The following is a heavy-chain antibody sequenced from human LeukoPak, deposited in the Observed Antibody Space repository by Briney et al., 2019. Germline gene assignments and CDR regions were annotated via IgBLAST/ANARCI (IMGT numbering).Heavy chain of an antibody. D-gene: IGHD1/OR15-1a*01. CDR1: GGSISSGSYY. Sequence: TSETLSLTCTVSGGSISSGSYYWGWIRQPPGKGLEWIGTIYYSGSTFYNPSFESRVAISVDTSQNHFSLRLSSVTAADTAVYYCARRLRRTHYFDSWGQGTLVTVSS. CDR3: ARRLRRTHYFDS. V-gene: IGHV4-39*02. CDR2: IYYSGST. J-gene: IGHJ4*02.